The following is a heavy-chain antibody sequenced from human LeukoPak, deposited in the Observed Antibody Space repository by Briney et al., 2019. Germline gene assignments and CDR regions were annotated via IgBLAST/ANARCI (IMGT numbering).Heavy chain of an antibody. CDR2: IYTSGST. CDR1: GGSISSYY. Sequence: SETLSLTCTVSGGSISSYYWGWIRQPAGKGLEWIRRIYTSGSTNYNPSLKSRVTMSVDTSKNQFSLKLSSVTAADTAVYYCTRGRVTVGNDYWGQGTLVTVSS. CDR3: TRGRVTVGNDY. V-gene: IGHV4-4*07. J-gene: IGHJ4*02. D-gene: IGHD1-26*01.